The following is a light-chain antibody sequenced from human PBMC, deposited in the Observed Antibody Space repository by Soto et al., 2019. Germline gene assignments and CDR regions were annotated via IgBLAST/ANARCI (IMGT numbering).Light chain of an antibody. CDR1: QGVSRH. J-gene: IGKJ4*01. Sequence: EIVMTQSPAPLSLSPGERATLSCRASQGVSRHLAWYQQKPGQAPRLLIYAASTRAAGVPARFSGSGSGTDFPLTLSSLQSEDFTVYYCQQYHQWPLTFGGGTKVEI. CDR3: QQYHQWPLT. V-gene: IGKV3D-15*01. CDR2: AAS.